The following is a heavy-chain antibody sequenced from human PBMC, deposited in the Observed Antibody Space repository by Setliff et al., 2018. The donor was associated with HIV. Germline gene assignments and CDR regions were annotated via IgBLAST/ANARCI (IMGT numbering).Heavy chain of an antibody. CDR2: IYYSGST. D-gene: IGHD6-19*01. CDR1: GGSISSGGYY. J-gene: IGHJ4*02. Sequence: PSETLSLTCTVSGGSISSGGYYWSSIRQHPGKGLEWIGYIYYSGSTYYNPSLESRVTISIDTSKNQFSLKLTSVTAADTAVYYCARVRVAGTELDYWGQGTLVTVSS. V-gene: IGHV4-31*03. CDR3: ARVRVAGTELDY.